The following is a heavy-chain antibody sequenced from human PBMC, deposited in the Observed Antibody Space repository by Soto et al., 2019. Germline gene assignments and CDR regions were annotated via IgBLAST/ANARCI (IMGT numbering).Heavy chain of an antibody. CDR1: GFTFSDYS. CDR2: ISSSSTFT. D-gene: IGHD6-19*01. CDR3: AAPYSTGHRLLGY. Sequence: GGSLRLSCVASGFTFSDYSVSWVRQAPGKGLEWLSSISSSSTFTHYADSVKGRFTISRDNAKNSLYLQMNSLRAEDTAVYYCAAPYSTGHRLLGYWGQGTLVTVSS. J-gene: IGHJ4*02. V-gene: IGHV3-21*01.